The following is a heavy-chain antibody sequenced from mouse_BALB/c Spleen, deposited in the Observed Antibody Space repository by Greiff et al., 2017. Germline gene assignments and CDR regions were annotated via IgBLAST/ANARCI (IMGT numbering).Heavy chain of an antibody. Sequence: EVQLVESGGGLVKPGGSLKLSCAASGFTFSSYTMSWVRQTPEKRLEWVATISSGGSYTYYPDSVKGRFTISRDNAKNTLYLQMSSLKSEDTAMYYCTREGGSSTMITTGMDYWGQGTSVTVSS. V-gene: IGHV5-6-4*01. CDR3: TREGGSSTMITTGMDY. J-gene: IGHJ4*01. CDR2: ISSGGSYT. D-gene: IGHD2-4*01. CDR1: GFTFSSYT.